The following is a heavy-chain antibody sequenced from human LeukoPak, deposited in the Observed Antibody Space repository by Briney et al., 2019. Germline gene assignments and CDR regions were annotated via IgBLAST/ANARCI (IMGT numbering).Heavy chain of an antibody. J-gene: IGHJ5*02. CDR1: GGSISSGGYY. CDR3: ARDSSWQQPHLGSFDP. D-gene: IGHD6-13*01. Sequence: KASQTLSLTCAVSGGSISSGGYYWGWIRQPPGRGLEWIGSIYYSGSTYYNPSLKSRVTISVDTSKNQFSLKLSSVTAADTAVYYCARDSSWQQPHLGSFDPWGQGTLVTVSS. CDR2: IYYSGST. V-gene: IGHV4-39*07.